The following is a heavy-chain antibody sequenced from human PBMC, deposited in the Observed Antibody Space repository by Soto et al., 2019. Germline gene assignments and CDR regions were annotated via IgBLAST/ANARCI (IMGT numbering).Heavy chain of an antibody. Sequence: EVQLVESGGGLVQPGRSLRLSCAASGFTFDDYAMHWVRQAPGKGLEWVSGISWSSGSIGYADSVKGRFTISRDNAKNTLNLQMNSLRAEDTALYYCAKVIGYSSSRETFDYWGQGTLVTVSS. CDR3: AKVIGYSSSRETFDY. J-gene: IGHJ4*02. D-gene: IGHD6-6*01. CDR2: ISWSSGSI. V-gene: IGHV3-9*01. CDR1: GFTFDDYA.